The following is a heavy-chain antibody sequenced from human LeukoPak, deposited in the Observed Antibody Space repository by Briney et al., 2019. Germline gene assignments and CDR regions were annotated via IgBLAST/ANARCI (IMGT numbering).Heavy chain of an antibody. CDR2: IYTSGST. V-gene: IGHV4-61*02. CDR1: GGSISSGGYY. J-gene: IGHJ4*02. D-gene: IGHD6-13*01. Sequence: SETLSLTCTVSGGSISSGGYYWSWIRQPARKGLEWIGRIYTSGSTNYNPSLKSRVTMSVDTSKNQFSLKLSSVTAADTAVYYCARDWGSSWYNDYWGQGTLVTVSS. CDR3: ARDWGSSWYNDY.